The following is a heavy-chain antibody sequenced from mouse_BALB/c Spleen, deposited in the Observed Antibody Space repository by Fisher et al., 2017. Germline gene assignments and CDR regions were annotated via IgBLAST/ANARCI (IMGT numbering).Heavy chain of an antibody. CDR3: ARNDGYYEGYAMDY. J-gene: IGHJ4*01. D-gene: IGHD2-3*01. V-gene: IGHV1-69*02. Sequence: QKFKGKATLTADKSSSTAYLQLSSLTSEDTAVYYCARNDGYYEGYAMDYWGQGTSVTVSS.